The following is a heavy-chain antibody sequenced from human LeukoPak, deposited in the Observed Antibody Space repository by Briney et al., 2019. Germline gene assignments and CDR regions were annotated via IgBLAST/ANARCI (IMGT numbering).Heavy chain of an antibody. CDR3: ARETSTPDAFDI. J-gene: IGHJ3*02. CDR1: GFTFSSYG. V-gene: IGHV3-33*01. CDR2: IWYDGSNK. D-gene: IGHD5/OR15-5a*01. Sequence: PGGSLRLSCVASGFTFSSYGMHWVRQAPGKGLEWVAVIWYDGSNKYYADSVKGRFTISRDNSKSTLYLQMNSLRAEDTAVYYCARETSTPDAFDIWGQGTMVTVSS.